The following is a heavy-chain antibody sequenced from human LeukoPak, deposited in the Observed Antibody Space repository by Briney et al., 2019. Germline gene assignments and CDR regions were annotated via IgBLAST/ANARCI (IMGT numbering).Heavy chain of an antibody. CDR1: GYTFTNYE. J-gene: IGHJ4*02. V-gene: IGHV1-8*01. CDR2: MNPSSGNT. Sequence: EASVKVSCKASGYTFTNYEINWVRQGTGQGLEWLGWMNPSSGNTGYAQKFQGRVTMTRDTSISTAYMELSSLRSEDTAVYYCARAPGVGELLSFDYWGQGTLVTVSS. CDR3: ARAPGVGELLSFDY. D-gene: IGHD3-10*01.